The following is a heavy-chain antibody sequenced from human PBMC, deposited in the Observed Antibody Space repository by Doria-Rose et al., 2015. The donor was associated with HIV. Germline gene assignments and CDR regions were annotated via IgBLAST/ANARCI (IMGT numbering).Heavy chain of an antibody. CDR2: IYPGDAET. Sequence: EVQLVQSGAEVKKPGESLKISCKGSGYSFTSYWIGWVRQMPGKGLEWMGIIYPGDAETRDSPSSGGRGTFTADKAISTANVQWSTLKASDTAIYYGGRLKVGATDALDIWGQGTMVTVSS. J-gene: IGHJ3*02. CDR1: GYSFTSYW. CDR3: GRLKVGATDALDI. D-gene: IGHD1-26*01. V-gene: IGHV5-51*01.